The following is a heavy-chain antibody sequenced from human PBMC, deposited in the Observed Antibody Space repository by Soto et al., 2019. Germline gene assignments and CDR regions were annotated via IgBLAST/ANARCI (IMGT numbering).Heavy chain of an antibody. D-gene: IGHD3-9*01. CDR1: GGSISTYY. V-gene: IGHV4-59*01. J-gene: IGHJ4*02. Sequence: PSETLSLTCTVSGGSISTYYWSWIRQPPGKGLEWIGYIYYSGSTNYNPSLKSRVTISVDTSKNQFSLKLSSVTAADTAVYYCERMRNILTGYPGRFDYWGQGTLVTVSS. CDR3: ERMRNILTGYPGRFDY. CDR2: IYYSGST.